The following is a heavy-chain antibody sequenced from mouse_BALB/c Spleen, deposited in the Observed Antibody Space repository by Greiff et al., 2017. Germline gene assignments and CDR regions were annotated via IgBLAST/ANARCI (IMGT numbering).Heavy chain of an antibody. Sequence: EVQLVESGGGLVQPGGSRKLSCAASGFTFSSFGMHWVRQAPEKGLEWVAYISSGSSTIYYADTVKGRFTISRDNPKNTLFLQMTSLRSEDTAMYYCARWVRLYYFDYWGQGTTLTVSS. D-gene: IGHD1-2*01. CDR2: ISSGSSTI. CDR3: ARWVRLYYFDY. V-gene: IGHV5-17*02. CDR1: GFTFSSFG. J-gene: IGHJ2*01.